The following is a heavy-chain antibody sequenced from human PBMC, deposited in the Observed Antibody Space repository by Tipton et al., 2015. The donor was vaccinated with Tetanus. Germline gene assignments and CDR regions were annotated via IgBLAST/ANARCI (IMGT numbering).Heavy chain of an antibody. CDR2: INHSGNT. CDR3: VTVNFPNYSHYGMDV. V-gene: IGHV4-34*01. D-gene: IGHD1-1*01. CDR1: GASFSDYY. J-gene: IGHJ6*02. Sequence: LRLSCAVYGASFSDYYWSWIRQAPGKGLEWIGEINHSGNTNHNPSLKSRVTLSVDTSKNQFSLKLNSVTAADTAMYYCVTVNFPNYSHYGMDVWGQGTTVTVSS.